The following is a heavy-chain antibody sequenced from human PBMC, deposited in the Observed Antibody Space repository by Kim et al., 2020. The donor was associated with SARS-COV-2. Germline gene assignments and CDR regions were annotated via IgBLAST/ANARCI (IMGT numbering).Heavy chain of an antibody. D-gene: IGHD3-10*01. Sequence: GGRAHYADYVKGRFNISRDNSKNTLYLHVNSQRAEDTAVYYCATLFGQCVWGQETTVTVSS. CDR3: ATLFGQCV. CDR2: GGRA. V-gene: IGHV3-23*01. J-gene: IGHJ6*02.